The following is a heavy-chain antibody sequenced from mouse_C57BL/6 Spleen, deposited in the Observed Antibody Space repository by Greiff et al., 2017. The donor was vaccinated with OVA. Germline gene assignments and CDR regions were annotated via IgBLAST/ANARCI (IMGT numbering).Heavy chain of an antibody. Sequence: QVQLQQPGAELVKPGASVKLSCKASGYTFTSYWMQWVKQRPGQGLEWIGEIDPSDSYTNYNQKFKGKATLTVDTSSSTAYMQLSSLTSEDSAVDYGATAGYDYDVGFAYWGQGTLVTVSA. CDR2: IDPSDSYT. D-gene: IGHD2-4*01. CDR1: GYTFTSYW. CDR3: ATAGYDYDVGFAY. V-gene: IGHV1-50*01. J-gene: IGHJ3*01.